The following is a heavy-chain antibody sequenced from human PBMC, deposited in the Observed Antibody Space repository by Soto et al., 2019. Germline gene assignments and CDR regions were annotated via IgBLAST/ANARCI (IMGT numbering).Heavy chain of an antibody. CDR1: GDSVSSNSAA. Sequence: QVQLQQSGPGLVKPSQTLSLTCAISGDSVSSNSAAWNWIRQSPSRGLEWLGRTYYRSKWYNDYAVSVKSRITITPDTSKNQFSLQLNSVTAEDTAVYYCARGLYYYGSGSFYYGVWGKGTTVTVSS. J-gene: IGHJ6*04. V-gene: IGHV6-1*01. CDR2: TYYRSKWYN. D-gene: IGHD3-10*01. CDR3: ARGLYYYGSGSFYYGV.